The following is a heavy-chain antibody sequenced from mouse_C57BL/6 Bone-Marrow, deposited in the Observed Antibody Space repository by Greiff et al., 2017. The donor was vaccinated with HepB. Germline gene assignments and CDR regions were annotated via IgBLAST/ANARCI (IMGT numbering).Heavy chain of an antibody. V-gene: IGHV1-81*01. CDR3: AGRMDY. Sequence: VQLQQSGAELARPGASVKLSCTASGYTFTSYGISWVKQRTGQGLEWIGEIYPRSGNTYYNEKFKGKATLTADKSSSTAYMELRSLTSEDSAVYFCAGRMDYWGQGTSVTVSS. CDR1: GYTFTSYG. J-gene: IGHJ4*01. CDR2: IYPRSGNT.